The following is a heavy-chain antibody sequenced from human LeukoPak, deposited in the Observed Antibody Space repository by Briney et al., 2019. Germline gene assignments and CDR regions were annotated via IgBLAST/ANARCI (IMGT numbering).Heavy chain of an antibody. CDR3: VLLGTMVRGVTSTKWFDP. J-gene: IGHJ5*02. Sequence: PSETLSLTCAVYGGSFSGYYWSWIRQPPGKGLEWIGEINHSGSTNYNPSLKSRVTISVDTSKNQFSLKLSSVTAADTAVYYCVLLGTMVRGVTSTKWFDPWGQETLVTVSS. CDR2: INHSGST. V-gene: IGHV4-34*01. D-gene: IGHD3-10*01. CDR1: GGSFSGYY.